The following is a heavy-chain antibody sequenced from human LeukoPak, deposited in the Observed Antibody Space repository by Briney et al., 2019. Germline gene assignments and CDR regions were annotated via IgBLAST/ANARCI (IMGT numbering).Heavy chain of an antibody. CDR2: IKQDGSEK. CDR3: ARGKVSTYFDY. Sequence: TGGSLRLSCAVSGFIFSRYTMNWVRQAPGKGLERVANIKQDGSEKYYVDSVKGRFTISRDNAKNSLYLQMNSLRAEDTAVYYCARGKVSTYFDYWGQGTLVTVSS. V-gene: IGHV3-7*01. J-gene: IGHJ4*02. CDR1: GFIFSRYT. D-gene: IGHD5/OR15-5a*01.